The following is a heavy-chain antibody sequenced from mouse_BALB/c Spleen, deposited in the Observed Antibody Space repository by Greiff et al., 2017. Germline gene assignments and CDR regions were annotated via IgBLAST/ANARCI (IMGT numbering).Heavy chain of an antibody. J-gene: IGHJ4*01. CDR1: GYTFTSYW. CDR2: ILPGSGST. CDR3: ARAAYEGKRCVDAMDY. D-gene: IGHD1-1*01. V-gene: IGHV1S41*01. Sequence: DLVKPGASVKLSCKASGYTFTSYWIKWIKQRPGQGLEWIGRILPGSGSTNYNEMFKGKATLTVDTSSSTAYIQLSSLSSEDSAVYFCARAAYEGKRCVDAMDYWGQGTSVTVSS.